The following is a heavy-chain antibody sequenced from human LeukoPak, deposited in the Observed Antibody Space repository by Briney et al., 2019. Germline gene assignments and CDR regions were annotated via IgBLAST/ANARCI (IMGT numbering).Heavy chain of an antibody. CDR3: ARVGTMIDI. D-gene: IGHD3-22*01. CDR1: GGSFSGYY. V-gene: IGHV4-34*01. J-gene: IGHJ3*02. Sequence: PSETPSLTCAVYGGSFSGYYWSWIRQPPGKELEWIGEINHSGSTNYNPSLKSRVTISVDTSKNQFSLKLSSVTAADTAVYYCARVGTMIDIWGQGTMVTVSS. CDR2: INHSGST.